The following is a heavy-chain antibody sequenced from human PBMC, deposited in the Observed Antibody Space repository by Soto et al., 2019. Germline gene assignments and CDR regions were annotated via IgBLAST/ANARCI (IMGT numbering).Heavy chain of an antibody. D-gene: IGHD2-2*01. CDR1: GFTFSSYA. V-gene: IGHV3-23*01. J-gene: IGHJ6*02. CDR3: ASTWGVPAAISYYGMDV. CDR2: ISGSGGST. Sequence: GSLRLSCAASGFTFSSYAMSWVRQAPGKGLEWVSAISGSGGSTYYADSVKGRFTISRDNSKNTLYLQMNSLRAEDTAVYYCASTWGVPAAISYYGMDVWGQGTTVTVSS.